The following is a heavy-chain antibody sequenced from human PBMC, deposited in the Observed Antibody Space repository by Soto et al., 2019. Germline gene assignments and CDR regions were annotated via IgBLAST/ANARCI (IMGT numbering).Heavy chain of an antibody. D-gene: IGHD6-13*01. V-gene: IGHV3-53*01. CDR3: ARHLSGSWYNWFDP. J-gene: IGHJ5*02. Sequence: GGSLRLSCAASAFSVTPNSMSWVRQAPGKGLAWVSVMHSDGTTYYADSVKGRFIVSRDNSKNTLYLQMSNLRGEDTARYFCARHLSGSWYNWFDPWGQGTLVTVSS. CDR1: AFSVTPNS. CDR2: MHSDGTT.